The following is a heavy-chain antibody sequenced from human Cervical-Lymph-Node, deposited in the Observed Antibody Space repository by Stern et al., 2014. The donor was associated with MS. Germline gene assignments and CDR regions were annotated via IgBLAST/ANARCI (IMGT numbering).Heavy chain of an antibody. J-gene: IGHJ3*02. V-gene: IGHV1-18*01. Sequence: QVQLVESGAEVKKPGASVKVSCKASGYTFTSYGISWVRQAPGQGLEWMGWITAYNGNKNYAKKHQGRVTMAKDTSTSTAYMEMRSRRSDDTAVYYCARGLLGSENAFDIWGQGTMVTVSS. D-gene: IGHD2-15*01. CDR2: ITAYNGNK. CDR1: GYTFTSYG. CDR3: ARGLLGSENAFDI.